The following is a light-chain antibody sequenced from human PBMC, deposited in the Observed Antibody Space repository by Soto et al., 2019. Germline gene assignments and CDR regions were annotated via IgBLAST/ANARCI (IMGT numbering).Light chain of an antibody. Sequence: EIVLTQSPATLSLSPGERATLSCRASQSLSSYLAWYQQKRGQAPRLLIYGASKRATGIPARFSGSGSGTDFALSISSLEPEDFAVYYCQQRSDWPLTFGGGTKVEIK. CDR2: GAS. V-gene: IGKV3-11*01. CDR1: QSLSSY. CDR3: QQRSDWPLT. J-gene: IGKJ4*01.